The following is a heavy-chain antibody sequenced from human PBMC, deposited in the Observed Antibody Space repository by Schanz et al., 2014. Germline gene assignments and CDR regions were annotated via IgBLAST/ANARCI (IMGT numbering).Heavy chain of an antibody. CDR1: GFSFSDYY. V-gene: IGHV3-11*01. CDR3: AKGRFGELSAFDI. Sequence: VHLLESGGGLVEPGGSLRLSCAASGFSFSDYYMSWIRQAPGKGLEWVSYISGSSRTIYYADSMKGRFTISRDNAKNSLYLEMNSLRAEDTAVYYCAKGRFGELSAFDIWGQGTMVTVSS. D-gene: IGHD3-10*01. CDR2: ISGSSRTI. J-gene: IGHJ3*02.